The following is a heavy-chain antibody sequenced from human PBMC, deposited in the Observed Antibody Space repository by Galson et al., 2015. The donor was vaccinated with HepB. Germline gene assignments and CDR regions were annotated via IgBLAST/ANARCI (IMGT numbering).Heavy chain of an antibody. CDR1: GFTFSSYG. Sequence: SLRLSCAASGFTFSSYGMHWVRQAPGKGLEWVAVISYDGSNKYYADSVKGRFTISRDNSKNTLYLQMNSLRAEDTTVYYCAKDWGADSSSWFSPDYWGQGTLVTVSS. CDR2: ISYDGSNK. D-gene: IGHD6-13*01. CDR3: AKDWGADSSSWFSPDY. V-gene: IGHV3-30*18. J-gene: IGHJ4*02.